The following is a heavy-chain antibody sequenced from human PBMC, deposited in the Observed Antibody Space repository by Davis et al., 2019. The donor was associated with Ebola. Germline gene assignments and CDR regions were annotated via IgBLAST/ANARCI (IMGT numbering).Heavy chain of an antibody. D-gene: IGHD5-12*01. CDR1: GFTFGDYA. CDR2: INHSGST. V-gene: IGHV4-34*01. J-gene: IGHJ6*02. CDR3: ARGGGYGGYGMDV. Sequence: ESLKISCTASGFTFGDYAMSWFRQAPGKGLEWIGEINHSGSTNYNPSLKSRVTISVDTSKNQFSLKLSSVTAADTAVYYCARGGGYGGYGMDVWGQGTTVTVSS.